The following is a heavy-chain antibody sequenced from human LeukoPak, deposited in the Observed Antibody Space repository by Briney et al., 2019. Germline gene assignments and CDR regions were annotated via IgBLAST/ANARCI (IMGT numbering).Heavy chain of an antibody. CDR2: INHSGST. V-gene: IGHV4-34*01. D-gene: IGHD3-10*01. Sequence: SETLSLTCAVYGGSFSDYYWSWIRQPPGKGLEWIGEINHSGSTNYNPSLKSRVTISVDTSKNQFSLKLSSVTAADTAVYYCARGPPYYYGSGSFRYWGQGTLVTVSS. CDR1: GGSFSDYY. J-gene: IGHJ4*02. CDR3: ARGPPYYYGSGSFRY.